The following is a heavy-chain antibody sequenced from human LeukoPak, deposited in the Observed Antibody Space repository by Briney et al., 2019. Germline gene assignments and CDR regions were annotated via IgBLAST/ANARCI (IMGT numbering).Heavy chain of an antibody. CDR3: ARDFTGWEY. CDR1: GFTFSSYW. Sequence: GGSLRLSCEASGFTFSSYWMSWVRQAPGKGLEWVATIRQDGSANHCVDSVKGRFTVSRDNAWNSLYLQMDSLRAEDTAVYYCARDFTGWEYWGQGTLVAVSS. J-gene: IGHJ4*02. CDR2: IRQDGSAN. V-gene: IGHV3-7*01. D-gene: IGHD3-9*01.